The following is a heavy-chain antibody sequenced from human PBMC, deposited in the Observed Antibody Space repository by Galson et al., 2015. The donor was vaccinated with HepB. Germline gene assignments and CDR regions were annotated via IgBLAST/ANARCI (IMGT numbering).Heavy chain of an antibody. Sequence: SVKVSCKASGGTFSSYTISWVRQAPGQGLEWMGRIIPILGIANYAQKFQGRVTITADKSTSTAYMELSSLRSEDTAVYYCARGTYYYDSSGYYWGNWFDPWGQGTLVTVSS. D-gene: IGHD3-22*01. CDR3: ARGTYYYDSSGYYWGNWFDP. CDR2: IIPILGIA. J-gene: IGHJ5*02. V-gene: IGHV1-69*02. CDR1: GGTFSSYT.